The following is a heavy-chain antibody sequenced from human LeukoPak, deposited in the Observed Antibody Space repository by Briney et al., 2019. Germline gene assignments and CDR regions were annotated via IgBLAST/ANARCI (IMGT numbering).Heavy chain of an antibody. V-gene: IGHV3-48*01. Sequence: GGSLRLSCAASGFTFCTYSMNWVRQAPGKGLEWVSYISHGSRDMYYADFVRGRFTISRDNGKNSLYLQMNSLRAEDTAVYYCARVVQGRLRSSPDAFDIWGQGTMVTVSS. CDR3: ARVVQGRLRSSPDAFDI. CDR2: ISHGSRDM. CDR1: GFTFCTYS. J-gene: IGHJ3*02. D-gene: IGHD5-12*01.